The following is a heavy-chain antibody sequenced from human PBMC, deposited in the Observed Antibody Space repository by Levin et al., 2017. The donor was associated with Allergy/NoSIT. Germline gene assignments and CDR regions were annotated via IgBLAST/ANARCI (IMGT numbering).Heavy chain of an antibody. D-gene: IGHD3-22*01. J-gene: IGHJ3*02. CDR1: GGTFSSYA. Sequence: SVKVSCKASGGTFSSYAISWVRQAPGQGLEWMGGIIPIFGTANYAQKFQGRVTITADKSTSTAYMELSSLRSEDTAVYYCARDKGATYYYDSSGYYSAFDIWGQGTMVTVSS. CDR2: IIPIFGTA. CDR3: ARDKGATYYYDSSGYYSAFDI. V-gene: IGHV1-69*06.